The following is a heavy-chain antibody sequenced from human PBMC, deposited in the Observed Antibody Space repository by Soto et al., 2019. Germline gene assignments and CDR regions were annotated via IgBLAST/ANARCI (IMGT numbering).Heavy chain of an antibody. J-gene: IGHJ4*02. V-gene: IGHV3-23*01. Sequence: EVQLLESGGGLVQPGGSLRLSCAASGFTFSSYAMSWVRQAPGKGLEWVSAISGSGGSTYYADSVKGRFTISRDNSKNTLYLQMNSLRAEDTAVYYCAKDWLVVVAAAYYFDYWGQGTLVTVSS. CDR1: GFTFSSYA. D-gene: IGHD2-15*01. CDR2: ISGSGGST. CDR3: AKDWLVVVAAAYYFDY.